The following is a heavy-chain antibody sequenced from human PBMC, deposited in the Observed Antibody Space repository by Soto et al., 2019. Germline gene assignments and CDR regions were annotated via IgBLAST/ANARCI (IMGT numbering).Heavy chain of an antibody. Sequence: GPSVTVSCKSCGYTFTTYGISWVRGAPGHGLEWMGWINAYSGNTNYAKNLRGRVTMTTDTSTSTAYMELRSLKTDDTAVYYCAVEHCTNGLCYYASWGQGPPVTASS. J-gene: IGHJ5*02. D-gene: IGHD2-8*01. CDR2: INAYSGNT. CDR1: GYTFTTYG. V-gene: IGHV1-18*01. CDR3: AVEHCTNGLCYYAS.